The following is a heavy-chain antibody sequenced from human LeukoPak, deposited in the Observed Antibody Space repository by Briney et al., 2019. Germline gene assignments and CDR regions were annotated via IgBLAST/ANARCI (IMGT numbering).Heavy chain of an antibody. V-gene: IGHV3-66*02. CDR1: GFTASRSY. J-gene: IGHJ4*02. Sequence: AGGSLSLSCAASGFTASRSYMSWVRQAPGKGLEWVSVIYSDGSPYYADSVKGRFTISRDNSKSTLYLQMNSLRVEDTAVYYCARVGIASAGLYYFDYWGQGTLVTVSS. D-gene: IGHD6-13*01. CDR3: ARVGIASAGLYYFDY. CDR2: IYSDGSP.